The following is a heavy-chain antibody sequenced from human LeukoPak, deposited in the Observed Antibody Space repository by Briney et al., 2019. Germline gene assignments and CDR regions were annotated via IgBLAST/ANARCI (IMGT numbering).Heavy chain of an antibody. CDR1: GFTFDDYA. CDR2: ISWNSGSI. D-gene: IGHD3-10*01. Sequence: PGGSLRLSCAASGFTFDDYAMHWVRQAPGKGLEWVSGISWNSGSIGYADSVKGRFTISRDNAKNSLYLQMNSLRAEDTAVYYCAKDHKLVLWFGREGGWGQGTLVTVSS. CDR3: AKDHKLVLWFGREGG. J-gene: IGHJ4*02. V-gene: IGHV3-9*01.